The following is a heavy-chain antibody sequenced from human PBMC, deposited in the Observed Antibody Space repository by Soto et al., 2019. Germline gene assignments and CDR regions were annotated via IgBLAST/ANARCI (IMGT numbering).Heavy chain of an antibody. Sequence: GGSLRLSCAASEFTFSSYAMSWVRQAPGKGLEWVSAISGSGGSTYYADSVKGRFTISRDTSKNTLYLQMNSLRAEDTALYYCAKSYSSNWYDYFDYWGQGTLVTVSS. V-gene: IGHV3-23*01. J-gene: IGHJ4*02. CDR1: EFTFSSYA. CDR3: AKSYSSNWYDYFDY. CDR2: ISGSGGST. D-gene: IGHD6-13*01.